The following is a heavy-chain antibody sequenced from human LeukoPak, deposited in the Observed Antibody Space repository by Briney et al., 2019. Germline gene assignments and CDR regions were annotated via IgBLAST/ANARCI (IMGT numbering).Heavy chain of an antibody. V-gene: IGHV3-74*01. J-gene: IGHJ5*02. D-gene: IGHD3-22*01. CDR3: ARAHYYDSPFDP. CDR2: INSDGSST. CDR1: GFTFSSYW. Sequence: GGSLRLSCAASGFTFSSYWMHWVRQAPGKGLVWVSRINSDGSSTSYADSVKGRFTISRDNAKNTLYMQMNSLRAEDTAVYYCARAHYYDSPFDPWGQGTLVTVSS.